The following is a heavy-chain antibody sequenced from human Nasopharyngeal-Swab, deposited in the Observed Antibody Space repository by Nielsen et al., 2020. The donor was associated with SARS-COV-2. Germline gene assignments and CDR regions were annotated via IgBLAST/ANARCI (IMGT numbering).Heavy chain of an antibody. J-gene: IGHJ4*02. CDR1: GFTFSSYG. V-gene: IGHV3-30*03. CDR2: IPYDGSNK. D-gene: IGHD2-2*01. Sequence: GGSLRLSCAASGFTFSSYGMHWVRQAPGKGLEWVAVIPYDGSNKYYADSVKGRFTISRDNSKNTLYLQMNSLRAEDTAVYYCATLVGVPAAMGDYWGQGTLVTVSS. CDR3: ATLVGVPAAMGDY.